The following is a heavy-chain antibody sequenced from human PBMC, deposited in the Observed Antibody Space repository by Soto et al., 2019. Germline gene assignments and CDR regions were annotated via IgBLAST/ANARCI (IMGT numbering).Heavy chain of an antibody. CDR1: GGSISSYY. J-gene: IGHJ5*02. D-gene: IGHD6-13*01. CDR3: ARDRGIAAAGTFSGPFDP. V-gene: IGHV4-59*01. Sequence: SETLSLTCTVSGGSISSYYWSWIRQPPGKGLEWIGYIYYSGSTNYNPSLKSRVTISVDTSKNQFSLKLSSVTAADTAVYYCARDRGIAAAGTFSGPFDPWGQGTLVTVSS. CDR2: IYYSGST.